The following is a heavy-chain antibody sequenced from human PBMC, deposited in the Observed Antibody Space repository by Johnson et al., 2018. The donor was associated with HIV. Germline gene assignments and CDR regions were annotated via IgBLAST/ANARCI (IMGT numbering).Heavy chain of an antibody. D-gene: IGHD6-6*01. CDR1: RFTFSSYA. V-gene: IGHV3-30*04. CDR2: ISYDGSNK. CDR3: AKDRRTYSSSADAFDI. J-gene: IGHJ3*02. Sequence: QMLLVESGGGVVQPGRSLRLPCAASRFTFSSYAMHWVRQAPGKGLEWVAVISYDGSNKYYADYVKVRFPISRDNSKNTLYLQMNSLRAEDTAVYYCAKDRRTYSSSADAFDIWGQGTMVTVSS.